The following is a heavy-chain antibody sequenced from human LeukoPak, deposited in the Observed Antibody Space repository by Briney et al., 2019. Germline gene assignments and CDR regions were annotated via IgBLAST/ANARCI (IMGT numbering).Heavy chain of an antibody. CDR3: ATNTTYSSGDY. CDR1: GYTFTGYY. J-gene: IGHJ4*02. D-gene: IGHD6-19*01. CDR2: INPNSGGT. V-gene: IGHV1-2*02. Sequence: ASVKASCKASGYTFTGYYMHWVRQAPGQGLEWMRWINPNSGGTNYAQKFQGRVTMTRDTSISTAYMELSRLRSDDTAVYYCATNTTYSSGDYWGQGTLVTVSS.